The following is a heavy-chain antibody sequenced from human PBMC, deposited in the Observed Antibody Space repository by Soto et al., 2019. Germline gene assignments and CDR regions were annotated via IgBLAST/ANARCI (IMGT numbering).Heavy chain of an antibody. CDR2: ISPMFGAA. J-gene: IGHJ4*02. V-gene: IGHV1-69*19. Sequence: QVQLVQSGAEMKKPGSSVKVSCQSSGGTFNTYAMNWVRQAPGQGPEWMGDISPMFGAANYAPKFQGRVTITADESTGTSYLQSSSLTSEETALYFCAMEVQVHTPAFVYWGQGTLVTVSS. D-gene: IGHD3-10*01. CDR1: GGTFNTYA. CDR3: AMEVQVHTPAFVY.